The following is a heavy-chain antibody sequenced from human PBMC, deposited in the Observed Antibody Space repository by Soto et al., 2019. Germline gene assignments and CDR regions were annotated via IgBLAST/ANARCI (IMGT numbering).Heavy chain of an antibody. Sequence: QVQLQESGPGLVRPSQTLSLTCTVSAGSISTINYYWSWIRQHPEKGLEWIGYISYSGSTFYHSSLQSRVNISLDTSKKQFSLTLTSVTAADTAVYYCARSAQWDGFDPWGQGTMVTVSS. CDR2: ISYSGST. CDR1: AGSISTINYY. D-gene: IGHD2-8*01. CDR3: ARSAQWDGFDP. V-gene: IGHV4-31*03. J-gene: IGHJ3*01.